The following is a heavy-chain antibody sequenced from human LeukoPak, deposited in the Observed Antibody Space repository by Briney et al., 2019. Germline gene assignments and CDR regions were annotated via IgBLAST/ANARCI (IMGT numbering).Heavy chain of an antibody. Sequence: GGSLRLSCAASGFTVNNKYMTWVRQAPGKGLEWVSLIYNDGRTYYADSVKGRFTISRDNSKRTLYLQMNSLRAEDTALYYCARDVYGSGKVDYWGQGTLVTVSS. CDR1: GFTVNNKY. CDR3: ARDVYGSGKVDY. J-gene: IGHJ4*02. D-gene: IGHD3-10*01. CDR2: IYNDGRT. V-gene: IGHV3-66*02.